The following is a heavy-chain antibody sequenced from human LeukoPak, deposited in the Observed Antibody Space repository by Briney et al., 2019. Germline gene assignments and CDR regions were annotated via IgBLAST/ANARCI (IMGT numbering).Heavy chain of an antibody. V-gene: IGHV4-38-2*02. J-gene: IGHJ5*02. CDR2: IYHSGST. CDR3: ARVSENDWFDP. CDR1: GYSISSGYY. D-gene: IGHD1-1*01. Sequence: SETLSLACTVSGYSISSGYYWGWIRQPPGKGLEWIGSIYHSGSTYYNPSLKSRVTISVDTSKNQFSLKLSSVTAADTAVYYCARVSENDWFDPWGQGTLVTVSS.